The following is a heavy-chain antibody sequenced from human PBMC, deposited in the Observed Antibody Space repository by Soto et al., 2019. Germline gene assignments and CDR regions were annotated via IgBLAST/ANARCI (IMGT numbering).Heavy chain of an antibody. V-gene: IGHV1-46*01. Sequence: ASVKVSCKASGYTFTNYYMHWVRQAPGQGLEWMGIIYPSGGSTRNAQKFQGRVTMTRDTSTSTVYMELSSLRSEDTAVYYCARDFSGPMDYWGRGTLVTSPQ. CDR1: GYTFTNYY. CDR2: IYPSGGST. J-gene: IGHJ4*02. CDR3: ARDFSGPMDY. D-gene: IGHD3-10*01.